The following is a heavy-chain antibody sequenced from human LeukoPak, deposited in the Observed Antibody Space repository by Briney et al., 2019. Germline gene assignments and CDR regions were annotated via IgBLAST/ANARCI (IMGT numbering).Heavy chain of an antibody. Sequence: SETPSLTYAVYGGSFSGYYWSWIRQPPGKGLEWIGEINHSGSTNYNPSLKSRVTISVGTSKNQFSLKLSSVTAADTAVYYCARGGGYRTYYDILTGYCFDYWGQGTLVTVSS. V-gene: IGHV4-34*01. D-gene: IGHD3-9*01. J-gene: IGHJ4*02. CDR3: ARGGGYRTYYDILTGYCFDY. CDR1: GGSFSGYY. CDR2: INHSGST.